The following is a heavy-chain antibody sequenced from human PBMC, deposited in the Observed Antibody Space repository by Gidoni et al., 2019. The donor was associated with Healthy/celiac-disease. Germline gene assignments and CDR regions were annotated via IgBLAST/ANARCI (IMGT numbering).Heavy chain of an antibody. D-gene: IGHD2-21*01. CDR3: TRGGVKIFQH. CDR1: GGSLSGYQ. J-gene: IGHJ1*01. CDR2: INLRGTT. Sequence: QVQLQQWGAGLLKPSETLSLTCAVYGGSLSGYQWSWIRQPPGKGLEWIGEINLRGTTNYNPSLKSRVTISVDTSKNQFSLRLSSVTAADTAVYYCTRGGVKIFQHWGQGTLVSVSS. V-gene: IGHV4-34*01.